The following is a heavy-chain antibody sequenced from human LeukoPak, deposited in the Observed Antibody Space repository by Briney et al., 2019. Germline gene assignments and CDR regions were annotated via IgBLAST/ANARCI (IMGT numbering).Heavy chain of an antibody. CDR2: INPNSGGT. D-gene: IGHD1-1*01. J-gene: IGHJ4*02. CDR3: AVGGASWNFDN. CDR1: GYTFINYY. V-gene: IGHV1-2*06. Sequence: ASVKVSCKASGYTFINYYIDWVRQAPGQGLEWMGRINPNSGGTKYTQKFQGRVTMTRDTSINTAYMELSRLISDDTAVYYCAVGGASWNFDNWGQGTLVTVSS.